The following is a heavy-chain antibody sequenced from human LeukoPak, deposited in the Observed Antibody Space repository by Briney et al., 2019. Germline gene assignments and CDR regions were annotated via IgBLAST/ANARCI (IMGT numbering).Heavy chain of an antibody. D-gene: IGHD4-17*01. J-gene: IGHJ4*02. V-gene: IGHV4-59*08. CDR3: ARLDDYGDYFDY. CDR2: IYYSGST. CDR1: GGSISSYY. Sequence: SETLSLTCTVSGGSISSYYWSWIRQPPGKGLEWIGYIYYSGSTNYNPSLKSRVTISVDTSKNQFSLKLSSVTAADTAVYYCARLDDYGDYFDYCGQGTLVTVSS.